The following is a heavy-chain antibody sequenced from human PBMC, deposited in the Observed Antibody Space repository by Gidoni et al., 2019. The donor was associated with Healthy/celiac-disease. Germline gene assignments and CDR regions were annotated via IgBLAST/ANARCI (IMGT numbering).Heavy chain of an antibody. CDR1: GGSISSGSYY. D-gene: IGHD4-17*01. CDR2: IYTSGST. J-gene: IGHJ4*02. Sequence: QVQLQESGPGLVKPSQTLSLTCTVSGGSISSGSYYWSWIRQPAGKGLEWIGRIYTSGSTNYNPSLKSRVTISVDTSKNQFSLKLSSVTAADTAVYYCARGWDYGDTRDWGQGTLVTVSS. V-gene: IGHV4-61*02. CDR3: ARGWDYGDTRD.